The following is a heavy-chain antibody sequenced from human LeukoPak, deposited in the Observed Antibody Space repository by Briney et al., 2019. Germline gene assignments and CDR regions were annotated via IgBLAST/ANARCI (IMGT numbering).Heavy chain of an antibody. V-gene: IGHV3-11*01. D-gene: IGHD2-21*01. CDR1: GFTFSDYY. CDR2: IGSSGSTI. CDR3: ARDPGAYSSYFDY. J-gene: IGHJ4*02. Sequence: GGSLRLSCAASGFTFSDYYMSWIRQAPGKGLEWVSYIGSSGSTIYYADSVKGRFTISRDNAKNSLYLQMSSLRAEDTAVYYCARDPGAYSSYFDYWGQGTLVTVSS.